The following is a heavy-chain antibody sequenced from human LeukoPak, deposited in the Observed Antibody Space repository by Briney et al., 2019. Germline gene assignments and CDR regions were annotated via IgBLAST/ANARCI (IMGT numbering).Heavy chain of an antibody. V-gene: IGHV3-30*12. J-gene: IGHJ2*01. D-gene: IGHD6-19*01. CDR3: ARDSDTSGNHWFFDV. Sequence: GTSLRLSCAASGFTFHNFGMAWVRQPPGKGLQWVAAIDPDGNDNYYADSARGRFVISRDNSKNTLYLQIYSLTVVDTAVYYCARDSDTSGNHWFFDVWGRGTLVIASS. CDR1: GFTFHNFG. CDR2: IDPDGNDN.